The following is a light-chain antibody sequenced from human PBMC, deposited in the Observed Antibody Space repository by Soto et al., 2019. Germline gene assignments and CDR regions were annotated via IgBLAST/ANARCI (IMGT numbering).Light chain of an antibody. Sequence: QSALTQPASVSGSPGQSITISCTGTSSDVGAYNYVSWYQQHPGKAPKVMIYDVSNRPSGVSNRFSGSKSGNTASLTISGLQAEEEADYYCVSFTTSRTRVFGGGTKLTVL. CDR2: DVS. CDR3: VSFTTSRTRV. CDR1: SSDVGAYNY. V-gene: IGLV2-14*03. J-gene: IGLJ2*01.